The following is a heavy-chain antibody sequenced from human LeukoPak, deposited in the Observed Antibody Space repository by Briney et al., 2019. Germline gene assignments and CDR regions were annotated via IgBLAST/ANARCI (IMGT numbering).Heavy chain of an antibody. D-gene: IGHD4-17*01. CDR2: IRRRAFGGTT. CDR3: IRVEPGDFISLDAQYMDV. CDR1: GFRFGAYP. Sequence: PGGSLRLSCQGSGFRFGAYPISWVRLAPGKGLEWVAFIRRRAFGGTTKYATSVRGRFVISRDDSKGVAYLQMNRLQTEDTAIYYCIRVEPGDFISLDAQYMDVWGEGTSVTVSS. V-gene: IGHV3-49*04. J-gene: IGHJ6*03.